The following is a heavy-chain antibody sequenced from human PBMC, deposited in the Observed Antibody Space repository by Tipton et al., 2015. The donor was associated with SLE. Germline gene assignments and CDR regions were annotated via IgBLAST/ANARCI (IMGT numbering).Heavy chain of an antibody. D-gene: IGHD3-10*01. J-gene: IGHJ6*02. CDR2: IYYSGTT. V-gene: IGHV4-59*01. CDR3: ARGSRGVGFDV. CDR1: GGSISHFY. Sequence: TLSLTCSVSGGSISHFYWSWIRQPPGKGLEWIAYIYYSGTTNYNPSPKSRVSISVDTSKNHFSLNLYSVTAADTAVYYCARGSRGVGFDVWGHGTTVIVSS.